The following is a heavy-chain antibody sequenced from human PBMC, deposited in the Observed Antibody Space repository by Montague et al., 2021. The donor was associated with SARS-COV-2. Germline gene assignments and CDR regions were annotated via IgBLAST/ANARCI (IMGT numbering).Heavy chain of an antibody. CDR2: IYYSGSA. D-gene: IGHD4-11*01. CDR1: GGSISSYY. J-gene: IGHJ4*02. Sequence: SETLSLTCTVSGGSISSYYWSWIRQPPGKGLEWIGYIYYSGSANYNPSLKSRVTTSVDTSKNQFSLKVSSVTASDTAVYYCARGADYYSDYRGTLRYWGQGTLVSVSS. V-gene: IGHV4-59*12. CDR3: ARGADYYSDYRGTLRY.